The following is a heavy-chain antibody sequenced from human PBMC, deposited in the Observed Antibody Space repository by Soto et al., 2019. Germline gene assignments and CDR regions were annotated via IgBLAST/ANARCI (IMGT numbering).Heavy chain of an antibody. CDR3: ASIARRDSGYRKFYYYYGMDV. Sequence: ASVKVSCKASGYTFTSYAMHWVRQAPGQRLEWMGWINAGNGNTKYSQKFQGRVTITRDTSASTAYMELSSLRSEDTAVYYCASIARRDSGYRKFYYYYGMDVWGQGTTVTVSS. CDR2: INAGNGNT. J-gene: IGHJ6*02. V-gene: IGHV1-3*01. CDR1: GYTFTSYA. D-gene: IGHD3-22*01.